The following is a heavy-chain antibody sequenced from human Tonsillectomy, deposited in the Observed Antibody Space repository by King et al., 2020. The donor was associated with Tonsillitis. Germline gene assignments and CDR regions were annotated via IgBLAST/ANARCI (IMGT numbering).Heavy chain of an antibody. Sequence: ITLQESGPTLVKPTQTLTLTCTFSGFSLSTSGVGVGWIRQPPGKALEWLALIYWNDDKRYSPSLKSRLTITKDTSKNQVVLTMTNMDPVDTATYYCAHRRGNYYDSSGYYDYWGQGTLVTVSS. V-gene: IGHV2-5*01. CDR2: IYWNDDK. CDR1: GFSLSTSGVG. CDR3: AHRRGNYYDSSGYYDY. D-gene: IGHD3-22*01. J-gene: IGHJ4*02.